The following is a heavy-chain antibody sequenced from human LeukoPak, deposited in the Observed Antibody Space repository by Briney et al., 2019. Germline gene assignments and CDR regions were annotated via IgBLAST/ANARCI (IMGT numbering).Heavy chain of an antibody. D-gene: IGHD6-13*01. CDR3: AKDGRGSWYGGAFYYFDY. V-gene: IGHV3-21*01. J-gene: IGHJ4*02. CDR2: ISSSSSYI. Sequence: GGSLRLSCAASGFTFSSYSMNWVRQAPGKGLEWVSSISSSSSYIYYADSVKGRFTISRDNAKNSLYLQMNSLRAEDTAVYYCAKDGRGSWYGGAFYYFDYWGQGTLVTVSS. CDR1: GFTFSSYS.